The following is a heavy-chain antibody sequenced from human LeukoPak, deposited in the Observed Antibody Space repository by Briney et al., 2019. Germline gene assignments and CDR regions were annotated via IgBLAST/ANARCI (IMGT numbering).Heavy chain of an antibody. D-gene: IGHD1-26*01. CDR1: GFTFSSYG. CDR3: AKDVEMGATSGFDY. V-gene: IGHV3-30*18. CDR2: ISYDGSNK. J-gene: IGHJ4*02. Sequence: GGSLRLSCAASGFTFSSYGMHWVRQAPGKGLEWVAVISYDGSNKYYADSVKGRFTISRDNSKNTLYLQMSSLRAEDTAVYYCAKDVEMGATSGFDYWGQGTLVTVSS.